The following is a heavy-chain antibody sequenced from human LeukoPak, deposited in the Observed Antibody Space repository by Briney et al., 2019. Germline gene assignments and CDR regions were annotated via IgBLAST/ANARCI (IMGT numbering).Heavy chain of an antibody. CDR3: ARGRDSGYDLYYYYGMDV. V-gene: IGHV3-33*01. CDR1: GFSFSSYG. J-gene: IGHJ6*02. CDR2: IWYDGSNK. Sequence: GASMRLSCAASGFSFSSYGMHWVRQAPGKGLERVAVIWYDGSNKYYADSVKGRFTISRDNSKNTLYLQMNSLRAEDTAVYYCARGRDSGYDLYYYYGMDVWGQGTTVTVSS. D-gene: IGHD5-12*01.